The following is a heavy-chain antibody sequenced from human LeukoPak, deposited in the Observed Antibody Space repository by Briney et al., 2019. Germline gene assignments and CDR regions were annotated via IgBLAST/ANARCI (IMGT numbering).Heavy chain of an antibody. CDR2: IYPGDSDT. CDR1: GYSFTSYW. V-gene: IGHV5-51*01. J-gene: IGHJ4*02. Sequence: GESLKISCKGSGYSFTSYWIGWVRQMPGKGLGWMGIIYPGDSDTRYSPSFQGQVTISADKSISTAYLQWSSLKASDTAMYYCARHNTYSSSRYHIDYWGQGTLVTVSS. D-gene: IGHD6-13*01. CDR3: ARHNTYSSSRYHIDY.